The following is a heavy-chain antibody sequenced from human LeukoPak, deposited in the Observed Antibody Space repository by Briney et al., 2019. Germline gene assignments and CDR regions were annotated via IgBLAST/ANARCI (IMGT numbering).Heavy chain of an antibody. J-gene: IGHJ6*03. CDR2: IYTSGST. D-gene: IGHD2-2*02. CDR1: GGSISSYY. Sequence: PSETLSLTCTVSGGSISSYYWSWTRQPAGKGLEWIGRIYTSGSTNYNPSLKSRVTMSVDTSKNQFSLKLSSVTAADTAVYYCARDLIVVVPAAIVGYMDVWGKGTTVTVSS. CDR3: ARDLIVVVPAAIVGYMDV. V-gene: IGHV4-4*07.